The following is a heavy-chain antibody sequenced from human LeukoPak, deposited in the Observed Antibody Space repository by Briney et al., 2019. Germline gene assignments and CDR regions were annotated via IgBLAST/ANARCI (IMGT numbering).Heavy chain of an antibody. D-gene: IGHD6-13*01. J-gene: IGHJ4*02. CDR1: GFTFSSYW. Sequence: AGSLRLSCAASGFTFSSYWMSWVRQAPGKGLEWVANIKQDGSEKYYVDSVKGRFTISRDNAKNSLYLQMNSLRAEDTAVYYCARVIRSWYGYYFDYWGQGTLVTVSS. V-gene: IGHV3-7*01. CDR2: IKQDGSEK. CDR3: ARVIRSWYGYYFDY.